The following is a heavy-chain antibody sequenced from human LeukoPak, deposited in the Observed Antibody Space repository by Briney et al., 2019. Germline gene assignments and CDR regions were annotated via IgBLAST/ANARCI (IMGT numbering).Heavy chain of an antibody. Sequence: PGGSLRLSCAASGFTFDDYGMSWVRQAPGKGLEWVSGINWNGGSTGYADSVKGRFTISRDNAKNSLYLQMNSLRTEDTALYYCAKTLTGYLVALWFDPWGQGTLVTVSS. J-gene: IGHJ5*02. V-gene: IGHV3-20*04. CDR2: INWNGGST. CDR1: GFTFDDYG. D-gene: IGHD2-8*02. CDR3: AKTLTGYLVALWFDP.